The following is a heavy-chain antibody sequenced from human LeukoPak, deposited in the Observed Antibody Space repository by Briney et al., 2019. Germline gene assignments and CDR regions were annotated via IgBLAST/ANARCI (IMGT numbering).Heavy chain of an antibody. J-gene: IGHJ6*02. D-gene: IGHD6-13*01. Sequence: GGSLRLSGAASGFTFSSYSMNWVRQAPGKGLEWFSSISSSISYIYYADSVKGRFTISRDNAKNSLYLQMNSLRAEDTAVYYCARVAYSSSWYHSYYYYGMDVWGQGTTVTVSS. CDR1: GFTFSSYS. V-gene: IGHV3-21*01. CDR2: ISSSISYI. CDR3: ARVAYSSSWYHSYYYYGMDV.